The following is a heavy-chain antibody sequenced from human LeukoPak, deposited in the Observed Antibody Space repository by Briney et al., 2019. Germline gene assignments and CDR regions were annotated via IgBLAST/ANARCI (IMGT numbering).Heavy chain of an antibody. CDR2: IYYSGST. J-gene: IGHJ4*02. CDR3: ARGRRYDFWSGYYHFDY. D-gene: IGHD3-3*01. V-gene: IGHV4-39*02. CDR1: GGSISGSSYY. Sequence: SETLSLTCTVSGGSISGSSYYWGWIRQPPGKGLEWIGSIYYSGSTYYNPSLKSRVTISVDTSKNQFSLKLNSVTATDTAVYYCARGRRYDFWSGYYHFDYWGQGTLVTVSS.